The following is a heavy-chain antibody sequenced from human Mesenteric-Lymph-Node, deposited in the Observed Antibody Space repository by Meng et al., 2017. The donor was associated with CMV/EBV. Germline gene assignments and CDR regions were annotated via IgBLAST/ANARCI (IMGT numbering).Heavy chain of an antibody. Sequence: GGSLRLSCVASGFIFSSYTMNWVRQAPGKGLEWVSVIYSGGSSTYYADSVKGRFTISRDNSKNTLYLQMNSLRAEDTAVYYCAKGSGATRGAFDIWGQRTRVTVSS. V-gene: IGHV3-23*03. CDR2: IYSGGSST. CDR1: GFIFSSYT. CDR3: AKGSGATRGAFDI. D-gene: IGHD1-26*01. J-gene: IGHJ3*02.